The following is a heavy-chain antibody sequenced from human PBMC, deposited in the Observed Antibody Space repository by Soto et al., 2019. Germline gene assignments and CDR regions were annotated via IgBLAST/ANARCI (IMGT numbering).Heavy chain of an antibody. V-gene: IGHV1-3*01. D-gene: IGHD2-2*01. CDR1: GYTFTNYA. J-gene: IGHJ4*02. Sequence: ASVKVSCKASGYTFTNYAMHWVRQAPGQRLEWMGWIIAGNGNTKYSQRFQGRVTITRDTSASTAYMELRSLRSADTAVYYCAREGYFSSTSCFDYWGQGTLVTVSS. CDR2: IIAGNGNT. CDR3: AREGYFSSTSCFDY.